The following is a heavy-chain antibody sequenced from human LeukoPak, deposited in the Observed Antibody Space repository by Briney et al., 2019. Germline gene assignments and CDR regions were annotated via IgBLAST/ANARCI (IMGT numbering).Heavy chain of an antibody. V-gene: IGHV3-33*06. J-gene: IGHJ4*02. CDR1: GFTFSSYG. CDR3: AKETILGIAAAGTA. Sequence: GRSLRLSCAASGFTFSSYGMHWVRQAPGKGLEWVAVIWYDGSNKYYADSVKGRFTISRDNSKNTLYLQMNSLRAEDTAVYYCAKETILGIAAAGTAWGQGTLVTVSS. CDR2: IWYDGSNK. D-gene: IGHD6-13*01.